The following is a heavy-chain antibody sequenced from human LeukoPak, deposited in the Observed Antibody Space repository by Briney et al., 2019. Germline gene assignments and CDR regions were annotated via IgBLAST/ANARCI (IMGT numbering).Heavy chain of an antibody. CDR3: ARPEYSSGWYVY. V-gene: IGHV4-59*08. CDR1: GGSISSYY. J-gene: IGHJ4*02. Sequence: SETLSLTCTVSGGSISSYYWSWIRQPPGQGLEWIGYIYYSGSTNYNPSLKSRVTISVDTSKNQFSLKLSSVTAADTAVYYCARPEYSSGWYVYWGQGTLVTVSS. CDR2: IYYSGST. D-gene: IGHD6-19*01.